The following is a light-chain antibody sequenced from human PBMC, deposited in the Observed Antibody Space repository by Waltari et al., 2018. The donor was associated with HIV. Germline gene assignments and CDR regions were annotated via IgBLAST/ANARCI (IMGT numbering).Light chain of an antibody. CDR2: KDT. CDR1: ALPKQY. Sequence: SYELTQPPSVSVSPGQTARITCSGDALPKQYAYWYHQKPGQAPVLVIYKDTERPSGSPERFSGSSSGTTVTLTIRGVQAEDEADYYCQSADSSGTWVFGGGTKLTVL. V-gene: IGLV3-25*03. CDR3: QSADSSGTWV. J-gene: IGLJ3*02.